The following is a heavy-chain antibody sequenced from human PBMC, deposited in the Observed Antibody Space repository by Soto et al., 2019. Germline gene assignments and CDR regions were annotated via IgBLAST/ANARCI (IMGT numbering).Heavy chain of an antibody. V-gene: IGHV1-3*01. J-gene: IGHJ4*02. CDR1: GYTFTSYA. CDR2: INAGNGNT. Sequence: GASVKVSCKASGYTFTSYAMHWVRQAPGQRLEWMGWINAGNGNTKYSQKFQGRVTITRDTSASTAYMELSSLRSEDTAVYYCARLGYCSSTSCYSFGYWGQGTLVTVSS. CDR3: ARLGYCSSTSCYSFGY. D-gene: IGHD2-2*01.